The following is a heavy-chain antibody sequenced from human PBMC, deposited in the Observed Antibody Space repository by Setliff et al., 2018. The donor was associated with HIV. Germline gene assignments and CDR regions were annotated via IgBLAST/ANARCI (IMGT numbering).Heavy chain of an antibody. J-gene: IGHJ3*02. V-gene: IGHV1-18*01. Sequence: ASVKVSCKASGYTFTSSGITWVRQAPGQGLEWMGWIGTYNGDTNYAQKFQGRVTMTTDTSTSTAYMELRSLISDDTAVYYCARDRGVYCISSSCYSPVDAFDIWGQGTMVTVSS. D-gene: IGHD2-2*01. CDR1: GYTFTSSG. CDR2: IGTYNGDT. CDR3: ARDRGVYCISSSCYSPVDAFDI.